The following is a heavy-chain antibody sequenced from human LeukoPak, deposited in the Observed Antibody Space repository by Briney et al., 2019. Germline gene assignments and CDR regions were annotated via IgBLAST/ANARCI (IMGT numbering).Heavy chain of an antibody. CDR2: ISGYNGNT. CDR1: GYTFSSYG. V-gene: IGHV1-18*01. Sequence: ASVKVSCKASGYTFSSYGISWVRQAPGQGLEWMGWISGYNGNTKSAQKLQGRVTMTTDTSTSTAYMELKSLRSDDTAVYYCARDGNNSGSYHRGAFDIWGQGTMVTVSS. J-gene: IGHJ3*02. CDR3: ARDGNNSGSYHRGAFDI. D-gene: IGHD1-26*01.